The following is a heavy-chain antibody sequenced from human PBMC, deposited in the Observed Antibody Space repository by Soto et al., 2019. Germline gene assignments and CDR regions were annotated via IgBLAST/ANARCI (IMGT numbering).Heavy chain of an antibody. D-gene: IGHD4-4*01. J-gene: IGHJ4*02. CDR3: ATTASGTNYFDH. CDR1: GYIFTGYA. Sequence: QVQLVQSGTEARKPGASVKVSCRASGYIFTGYAIQWVRQAPGQRLEWMGWIAAGNGNTRYSQKFQDRVTISRDISARTAYMELASLRSEDTAIYYCATTASGTNYFDHWGQGTLVTVYS. V-gene: IGHV1-3*01. CDR2: IAAGNGNT.